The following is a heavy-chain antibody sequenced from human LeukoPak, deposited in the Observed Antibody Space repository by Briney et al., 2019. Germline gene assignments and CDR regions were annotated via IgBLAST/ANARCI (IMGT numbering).Heavy chain of an antibody. CDR1: GGSISSSSYY. D-gene: IGHD3-3*01. V-gene: IGHV4-39*07. Sequence: SETLSLTCTVSGGSISSSSYYWGWIRQPPGKGLEWIGSIYYSGSTYYNPSLKSRVTISVDTSKNQFSLKLGSVTAADTAVYYCARLYYDFWSGYPGYFDYWGQGTLVTVSS. CDR3: ARLYYDFWSGYPGYFDY. CDR2: IYYSGST. J-gene: IGHJ4*02.